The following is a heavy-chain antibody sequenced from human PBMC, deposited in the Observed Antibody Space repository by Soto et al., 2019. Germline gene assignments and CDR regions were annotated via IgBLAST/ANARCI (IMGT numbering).Heavy chain of an antibody. J-gene: IGHJ4*02. Sequence: QVQLQESGPGLVKPSQTLSLTCTVSGGSISSGDYYWSWIRQPPGKGLEWIGYIYYSGRTYYNPSLKSRVTISVDTSKNQFSLKLSSVTAADTAVYYCAREKEYYYDSSGSVDYWGQGTLVTVSS. CDR2: IYYSGRT. D-gene: IGHD3-22*01. CDR3: AREKEYYYDSSGSVDY. V-gene: IGHV4-30-4*01. CDR1: GGSISSGDYY.